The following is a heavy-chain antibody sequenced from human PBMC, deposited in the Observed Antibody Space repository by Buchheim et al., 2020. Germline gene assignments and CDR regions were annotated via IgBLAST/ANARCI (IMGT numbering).Heavy chain of an antibody. CDR3: AKPSSGWYVYAY. D-gene: IGHD6-19*01. V-gene: IGHV3-23*01. CDR2: ISGSGSNT. Sequence: EVQLLESGGALIQPGGSLRLSCAASGFTFSGYAMSWVRQAPGKGLEWVSVISGSGSNTYYADFVKGRFTISSAISKKTLCLQMNSLRAEDTAVYYCAKPSSGWYVYAYWGQGTL. J-gene: IGHJ4*02. CDR1: GFTFSGYA.